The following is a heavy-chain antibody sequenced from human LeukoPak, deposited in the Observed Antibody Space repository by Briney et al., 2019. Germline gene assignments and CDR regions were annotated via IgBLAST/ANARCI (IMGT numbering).Heavy chain of an antibody. D-gene: IGHD1-14*01. CDR3: ARQRGGTAAFDI. CDR1: GGSISSYY. CDR2: IYYSGST. Sequence: SETLSLTCTVSGGSISSYYWSWIRQPPGKGLEWVAYIYYSGSTNYNPSLKSRVTISVDTSKNQFSLKLSSVTAADTAVYYCARQRGGTAAFDIWGQGTMVTVSS. J-gene: IGHJ3*02. V-gene: IGHV4-59*08.